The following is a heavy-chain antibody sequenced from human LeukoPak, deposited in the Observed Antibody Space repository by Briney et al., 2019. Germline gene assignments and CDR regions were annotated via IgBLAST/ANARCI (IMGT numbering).Heavy chain of an antibody. Sequence: SQTLSLTCAISGDSISTNSATWTWLRQSPSRGLEWLGRTYYRSKWYNDYAVSMKSRITINPDTSKNQFSLQLNSVTPEDTAVYYCARLVGASWFDSWGQGTLVTVSS. CDR2: TYYRSKWYN. V-gene: IGHV6-1*01. CDR1: GDSISTNSAT. D-gene: IGHD1-26*01. CDR3: ARLVGASWFDS. J-gene: IGHJ5*01.